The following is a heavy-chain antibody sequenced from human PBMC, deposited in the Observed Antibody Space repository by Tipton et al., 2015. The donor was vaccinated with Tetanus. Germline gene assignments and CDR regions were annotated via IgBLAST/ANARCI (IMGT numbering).Heavy chain of an antibody. J-gene: IGHJ4*02. CDR1: GFTFSSYA. CDR3: ARDPIDTAMAADY. D-gene: IGHD5-18*01. V-gene: IGHV3-64*01. CDR2: ISRYGGST. Sequence: SLRLSCAASGFTFSSYAMHWVRQAPGKGLEYVSGISRYGGSTYYVNSVKGRFTISRDNAKSSLYLQMNSLRAEDTAFYFCARDPIDTAMAADYWGQGALVTVSS.